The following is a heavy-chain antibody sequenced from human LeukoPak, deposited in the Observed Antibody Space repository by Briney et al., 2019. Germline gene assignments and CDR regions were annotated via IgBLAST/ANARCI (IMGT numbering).Heavy chain of an antibody. Sequence: GGSLRLSCAASGFTFSIFAMHWVRQAPGKQLEYVSAISSNGDSSYYANSVKGRFTISRDNAKNSLYLQMNSLRAEDTAVYYCARDRGSVGFDYWGQGTLVTVSS. CDR3: ARDRGSVGFDY. J-gene: IGHJ4*02. V-gene: IGHV3-64*01. CDR1: GFTFSIFA. CDR2: ISSNGDSS.